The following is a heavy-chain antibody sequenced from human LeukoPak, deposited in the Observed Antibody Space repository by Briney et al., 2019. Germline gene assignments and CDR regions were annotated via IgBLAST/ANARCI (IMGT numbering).Heavy chain of an antibody. J-gene: IGHJ4*02. Sequence: GGSLRLSCAASGFTFSTYGMHWVRQAPGKGLEWVAVIWYDGSNKYYANSVKGRFTISRDNSKNTLYLQMNSLRAEDTAVYYCAKDLVDYGDSCYFDYWGQGTLVTVSS. D-gene: IGHD4-17*01. V-gene: IGHV3-33*06. CDR2: IWYDGSNK. CDR1: GFTFSTYG. CDR3: AKDLVDYGDSCYFDY.